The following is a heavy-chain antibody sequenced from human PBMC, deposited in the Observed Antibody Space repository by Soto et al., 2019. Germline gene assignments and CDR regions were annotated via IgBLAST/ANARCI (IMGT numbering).Heavy chain of an antibody. J-gene: IGHJ4*02. V-gene: IGHV4-34*01. CDR2: INHSGST. Sequence: SETLSLTCAVYGGSFSGYYWSWIRQPPGKGLEWIGEINHSGSTNYNPSLKGRVTISVDTSKNQFSLKLSSVTAADTAVYYCARERITMVRGVARFDYWGQGTLVTVSS. D-gene: IGHD3-10*01. CDR3: ARERITMVRGVARFDY. CDR1: GGSFSGYY.